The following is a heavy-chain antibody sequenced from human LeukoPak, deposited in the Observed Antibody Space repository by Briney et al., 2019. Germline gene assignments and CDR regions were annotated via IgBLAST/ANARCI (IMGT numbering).Heavy chain of an antibody. V-gene: IGHV5-10-1*01. J-gene: IGHJ3*01. D-gene: IGHD3-3*01. CDR2: IDPSDSYT. CDR3: ARHGVWREGLSSDAFDV. CDR1: GYSFTSSW. Sequence: AGESLKISCEGSGYSFTSSWITCVRQMPGKGLEWMGRIDPSDSYTNYSPSFQGHVTLSADKSISTAYLQWSSLKASDTAMYYCARHGVWREGLSSDAFDVWGQGTLVTVSS.